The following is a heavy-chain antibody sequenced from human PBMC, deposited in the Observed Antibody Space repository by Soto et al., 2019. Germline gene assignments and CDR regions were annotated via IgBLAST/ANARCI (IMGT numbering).Heavy chain of an antibody. D-gene: IGHD2-2*01. CDR1: GGSISSGGYS. CDR3: ARAGVYCSSTSCSPHWFDP. Sequence: PSETLSLTCAVSGGSISSGGYSWSWIRQPPGKGPEWIGYIYHSGSTYYNPSLKSRVTISVDRSKNQFSLKLSSVTAADTAVYYCARAGVYCSSTSCSPHWFDPWGQGTLVTVSS. J-gene: IGHJ5*02. V-gene: IGHV4-30-2*01. CDR2: IYHSGST.